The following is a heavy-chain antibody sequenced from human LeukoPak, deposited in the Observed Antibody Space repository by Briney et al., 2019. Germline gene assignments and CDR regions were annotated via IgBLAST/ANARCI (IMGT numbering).Heavy chain of an antibody. J-gene: IGHJ6*03. Sequence: PGGSLRLSCAASGFTVSSNYMSWVRQAPGKGLEWVSVIYSGGSTYYADSVKGRFTISRDNSKNTLYLQMNSLRAEDTAVYYCASLRGSYSFYYDYMDVWGKGTTVTVSS. D-gene: IGHD3-16*01. V-gene: IGHV3-53*01. CDR1: GFTVSSNY. CDR2: IYSGGST. CDR3: ASLRGSYSFYYDYMDV.